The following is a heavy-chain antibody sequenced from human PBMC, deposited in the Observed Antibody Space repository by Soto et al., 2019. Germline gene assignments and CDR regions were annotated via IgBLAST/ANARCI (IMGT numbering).Heavy chain of an antibody. J-gene: IGHJ5*02. CDR2: ISYDGSNK. CDR1: GFTFSSYG. CDR3: ATGEECRS. V-gene: IGHV3-30*03. D-gene: IGHD3-3*01. Sequence: QVQLVESGGGVVQPGRSLRLSCAASGFTFSSYGMHWVRQAPGKGLEWVAVISYDGSNKYYADSVKGRFTISRDNSKNTLYLQRNSLRAEDTAVYYCATGEECRSWGQGTLFTVSS.